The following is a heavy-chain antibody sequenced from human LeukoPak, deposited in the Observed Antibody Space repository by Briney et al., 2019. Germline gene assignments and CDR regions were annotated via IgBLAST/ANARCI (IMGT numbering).Heavy chain of an antibody. CDR3: ARRRSFGVVTYFDY. CDR1: GFTFDDYG. D-gene: IGHD3-3*01. V-gene: IGHV3-20*04. Sequence: GGSLRLSCAASGFTFDDYGMSWVRQAPGKGLEWVSGINWNGGSTGYADSVKGRFTISRDNAKNSLYLQMNSLRAEDTALYYCARRRSFGVVTYFDYWGQGTLVTVSS. CDR2: INWNGGST. J-gene: IGHJ4*02.